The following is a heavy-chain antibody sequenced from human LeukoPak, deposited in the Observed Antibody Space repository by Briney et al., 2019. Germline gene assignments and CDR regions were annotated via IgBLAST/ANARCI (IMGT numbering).Heavy chain of an antibody. CDR3: KSGGAAPGSFDY. Sequence: GGSLRLSCAASGFTFSRYWMSWMRLAPGKGLEWVANIKYDGYEEYYVDSVKGRFTISRDNAKNSLYLQLNSLRVEDTAVYYCKSGGAAPGSFDYWGQGTLVTVSP. CDR1: GFTFSRYW. D-gene: IGHD1-1*01. J-gene: IGHJ4*02. V-gene: IGHV3-7*01. CDR2: IKYDGYEE.